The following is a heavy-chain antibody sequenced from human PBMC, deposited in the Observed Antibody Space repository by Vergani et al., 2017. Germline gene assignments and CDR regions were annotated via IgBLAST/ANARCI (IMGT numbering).Heavy chain of an antibody. CDR3: ARDGDILTGYYNPYYYYGMDV. V-gene: IGHV1-8*03. J-gene: IGHJ6*02. CDR2: MNPNSGNT. D-gene: IGHD3-9*01. Sequence: QVPLVQSGAEVKKPGASVKVSCKASGYTFTSYDINWVRQATGQGLEWMGWMNPNSGNTGYAQKFQGRVTITRNTSISTAYMELSSLRSEDTAVYYCARDGDILTGYYNPYYYYGMDVWGQGTTVTVSS. CDR1: GYTFTSYD.